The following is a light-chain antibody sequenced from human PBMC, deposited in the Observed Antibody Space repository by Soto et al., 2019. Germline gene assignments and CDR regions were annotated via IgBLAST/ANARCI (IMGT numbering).Light chain of an antibody. Sequence: QSALTQPASVSGSPGQSIAISRTGTTSDVGGYNYVSWYQQHPGKAPKLMIYDVINRPSGVSNRFSGSKSGNTASLTISGLQADDEADYYCTSYTGSSTHVVFGGGTKLTVL. J-gene: IGLJ2*01. V-gene: IGLV2-14*03. CDR3: TSYTGSSTHVV. CDR1: TSDVGGYNY. CDR2: DVI.